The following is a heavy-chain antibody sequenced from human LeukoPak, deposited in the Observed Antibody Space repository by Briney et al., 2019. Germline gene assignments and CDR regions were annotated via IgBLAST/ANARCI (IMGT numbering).Heavy chain of an antibody. CDR3: AREYIAAAAPRNRFDP. CDR2: INHSGST. Sequence: PSETLSLTCAVYGGSFSGYYWSWIRQPPGKGLEWIGEINHSGSTNYNPSLKSRVTISVDTSKNQFSLKLSSVTAADTAVYYCAREYIAAAAPRNRFDPWGQGTPVTVSS. D-gene: IGHD6-13*01. J-gene: IGHJ5*02. V-gene: IGHV4-34*01. CDR1: GGSFSGYY.